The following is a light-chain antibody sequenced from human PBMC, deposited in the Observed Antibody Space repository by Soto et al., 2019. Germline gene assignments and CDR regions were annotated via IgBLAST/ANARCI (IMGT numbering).Light chain of an antibody. J-gene: IGKJ1*01. V-gene: IGKV3-20*01. Sequence: IVLTQSPATLSLSPGKRATLSCRASQNISNYLIWYQQKPGQAPRLLIYGASTRATDVPDRFSGSGSGADSTITISSMEPEDFAVYYCQQYGSSPPRTFGQGTKVDI. CDR2: GAS. CDR3: QQYGSSPPRT. CDR1: QNISNY.